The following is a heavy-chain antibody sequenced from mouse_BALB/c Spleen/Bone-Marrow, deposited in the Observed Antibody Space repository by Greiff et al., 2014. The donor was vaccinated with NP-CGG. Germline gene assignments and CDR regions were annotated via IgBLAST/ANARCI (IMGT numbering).Heavy chain of an antibody. CDR3: ARRYGHYWYFDV. CDR1: GYTFTDYW. J-gene: IGHJ1*01. D-gene: IGHD2-10*02. Sequence: QVHVKQSGAELVMPGASVKMSCKASGYTFTDYWMHWAKQRPGQGLEWIGAIDTSDSYTTYNQNFKDKATLTVDESSSTAYMQFSSLTSEDSAVYYCARRYGHYWYFDVWGAGTTVTVSS. V-gene: IGHV1-69*01. CDR2: IDTSDSYT.